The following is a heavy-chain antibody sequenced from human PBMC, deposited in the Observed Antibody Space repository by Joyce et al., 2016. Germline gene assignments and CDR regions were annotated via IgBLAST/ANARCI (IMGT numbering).Heavy chain of an antibody. D-gene: IGHD6-19*01. V-gene: IGHV4-31*03. J-gene: IGHJ3*02. CDR3: ARVRDTSVSLWNSFDI. Sequence: QVHLQESGPGLVRPSQTLSLTCSVSGASMINGHYYWSWIRPHSGNGMGWIGYIYFKGSTQYNPAIKRGVTIAVNKSKNQFSLRLISVTVADTAVYFGARVRDTSVSLWNSFDIWGQGTMVAVSS. CDR2: IYFKGST. CDR1: GASMINGHYY.